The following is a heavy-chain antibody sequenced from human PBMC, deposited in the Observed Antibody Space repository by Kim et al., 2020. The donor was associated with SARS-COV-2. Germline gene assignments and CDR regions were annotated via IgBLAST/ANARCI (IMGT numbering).Heavy chain of an antibody. V-gene: IGHV3-53*01. J-gene: IGHJ1*01. CDR2: LLTSGDT. Sequence: GGSLRLSCAASGLTVSRSFMAWVRQTSGKRLEWVSVLLTSGDTHYADSVKGRFIISRDSSKNTLSLQMNSLRVEDTALYYCARGYVQGYLHTWGPGT. CDR1: GLTVSRSF. D-gene: IGHD2-2*01. CDR3: ARGYVQGYLHT.